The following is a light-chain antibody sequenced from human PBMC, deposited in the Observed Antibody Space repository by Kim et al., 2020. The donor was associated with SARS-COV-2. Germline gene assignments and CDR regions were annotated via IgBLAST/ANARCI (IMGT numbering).Light chain of an antibody. V-gene: IGKV1-39*01. J-gene: IGKJ4*01. CDR1: QSISSY. Sequence: DIQMTQSPSSLSASVGDRVTITCRASQSISSYLNWYQQKPGKAPKLLIYAASSLQSGVPSRFSGSGSGTDFTLTITSLQLEDFATYYCQQSYSMPLTFAGGTKVDIK. CDR2: AAS. CDR3: QQSYSMPLT.